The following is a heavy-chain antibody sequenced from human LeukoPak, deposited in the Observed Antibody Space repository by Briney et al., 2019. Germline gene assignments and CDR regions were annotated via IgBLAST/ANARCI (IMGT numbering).Heavy chain of an antibody. D-gene: IGHD3-16*01. J-gene: IGHJ4*02. CDR1: GGSISSISNY. Sequence: SETLSLTCTVSGGSISSISNYWGWIRQPPGKGLEYIGSVSYSGSTYYNPSLKSRVTISVDTSKNQFSLKLTSVTAADTAVYYCARFIHLGEYKHYFDYWGQGTLVTVSS. V-gene: IGHV4-39*01. CDR3: ARFIHLGEYKHYFDY. CDR2: VSYSGST.